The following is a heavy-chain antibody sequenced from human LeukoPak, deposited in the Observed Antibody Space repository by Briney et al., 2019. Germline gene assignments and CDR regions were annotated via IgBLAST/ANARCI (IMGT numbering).Heavy chain of an antibody. CDR2: INPAGTET. Sequence: PGGSLRLSCAASGFSLSTYWVTWVRQAPGTGLEWVANINPAGTETYYVEPVKGRFTISRDNAKNLVYLQMNSLRAEDSAVYHCGRFGYVAGVDLRGQGTLVTVSS. D-gene: IGHD2-21*02. CDR1: GFSLSTYW. V-gene: IGHV3-7*01. CDR3: GRFGYVAGVDL. J-gene: IGHJ4*02.